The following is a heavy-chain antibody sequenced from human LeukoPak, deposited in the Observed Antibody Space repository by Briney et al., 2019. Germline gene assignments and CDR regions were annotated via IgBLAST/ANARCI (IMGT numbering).Heavy chain of an antibody. CDR3: ARVQDFETRGYYLGY. V-gene: IGHV4-34*01. Sequence: SETLSLTCAVYGGSFSDYYWNWIRQPPGKGLEWIGEINHSGSTNYNPSLKSRVTMSVDTFKKQFSLTLSSVTAADTAVYYCARVQDFETRGYYLGYWGHGTLVTVSS. CDR1: GGSFSDYY. CDR2: INHSGST. D-gene: IGHD3-22*01. J-gene: IGHJ4*01.